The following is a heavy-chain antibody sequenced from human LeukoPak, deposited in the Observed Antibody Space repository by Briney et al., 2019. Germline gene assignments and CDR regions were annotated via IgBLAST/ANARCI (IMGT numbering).Heavy chain of an antibody. Sequence: GGSLRLSCAASGFTFNSYWIHWVRQAPGKGLVWVLRISSDGSRTTHADSVKGRFTISRDNAKNTLYLQMNSLRAEDTAVYYCAREAVVRMDVWGKGTTVAVSS. CDR2: ISSDGSRT. D-gene: IGHD2-21*01. V-gene: IGHV3-74*01. CDR1: GFTFNSYW. J-gene: IGHJ6*04. CDR3: AREAVVRMDV.